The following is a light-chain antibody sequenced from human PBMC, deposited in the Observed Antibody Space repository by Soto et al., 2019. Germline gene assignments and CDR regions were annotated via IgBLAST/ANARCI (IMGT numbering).Light chain of an antibody. V-gene: IGLV1-40*01. J-gene: IGLJ3*02. CDR1: SSNIGAGYV. Sequence: QSVLTQPPSVSGAPGQRVTISCTGSSSNIGAGYVVHWYQQLPGTAPKLLIYSNNNRPSGVPDRFSGSKSGTSASLAITGLQAEDEADYYCQSFDSSLSGWVXXGGTKXTVL. CDR2: SNN. CDR3: QSFDSSLSGWV.